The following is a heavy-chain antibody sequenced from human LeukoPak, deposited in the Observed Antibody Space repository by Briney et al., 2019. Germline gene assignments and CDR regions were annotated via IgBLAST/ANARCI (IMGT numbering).Heavy chain of an antibody. CDR1: GVSISNYY. V-gene: IGHV4-39*01. CDR3: ARLITAFQAFDS. CDR2: IYYSGST. D-gene: IGHD3-16*01. J-gene: IGHJ4*02. Sequence: NPSETLSLTCTVSGVSISNYYWGWIRQPPGKGLEWIGSIYYSGSTYYNPSLKSRVTISVDTSKNQFSLNLSSVTAADTAVYYCARLITAFQAFDSWGQGTLVTVSS.